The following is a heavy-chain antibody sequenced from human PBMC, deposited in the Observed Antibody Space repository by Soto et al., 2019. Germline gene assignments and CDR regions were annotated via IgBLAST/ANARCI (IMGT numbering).Heavy chain of an antibody. CDR3: ARGEIGNGYGMDV. J-gene: IGHJ6*02. V-gene: IGHV4-4*07. CDR2: IYPSGST. Sequence: QVQLQESGPGLVKASETVSLTCTVSGGSISRYCWRWIRQPSGKGLEWIGRIYPSGSTNYSPSLKSRVTMSVVTSKNQLSLKLSSVTAADTAVYYCARGEIGNGYGMDVWGQGTTVTVSS. D-gene: IGHD2-8*01. CDR1: GGSISRYC.